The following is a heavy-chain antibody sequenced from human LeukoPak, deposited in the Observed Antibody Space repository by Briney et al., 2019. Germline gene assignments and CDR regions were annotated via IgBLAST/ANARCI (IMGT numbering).Heavy chain of an antibody. J-gene: IGHJ4*02. CDR1: GFTFSSYA. V-gene: IGHV3-30-3*02. D-gene: IGHD6-13*01. CDR3: AKLGSSSWWDDY. Sequence: GGSLRLSCAASGFTFSSYAMHWVRQAPGKGLEWVAVISYDGSNKYYADSVKGRFTISRDNSKNTLYLQMNSLRAEDTAVYYCAKLGSSSWWDDYWGQGTLVTVSS. CDR2: ISYDGSNK.